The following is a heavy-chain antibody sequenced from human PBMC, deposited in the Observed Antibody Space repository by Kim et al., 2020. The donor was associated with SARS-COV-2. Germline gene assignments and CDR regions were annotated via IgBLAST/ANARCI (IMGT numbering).Heavy chain of an antibody. J-gene: IGHJ6*02. CDR2: IIPIFGTA. Sequence: SVKVSCKASGGTFSSYAISWVRQAPGQGLEWMGGIIPIFGTANYAQKFQGRVTITADESTSTAYMELSSLRSEDTAVYYCARGGWIAAAGNYYYYGMDVGGQGTTVTVSS. CDR3: ARGGWIAAAGNYYYYGMDV. D-gene: IGHD6-25*01. CDR1: GGTFSSYA. V-gene: IGHV1-69*13.